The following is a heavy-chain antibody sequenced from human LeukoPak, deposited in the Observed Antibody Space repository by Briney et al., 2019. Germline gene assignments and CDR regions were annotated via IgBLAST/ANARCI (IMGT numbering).Heavy chain of an antibody. J-gene: IGHJ4*02. CDR2: ITGSGGNT. Sequence: GGSLRLSCAASGFTFSNYAMSWVRQAPGKGLEWVSAITGSGGNTYYADSVKGRFTISRDNSKNTVYLQMNSLRAEDTAVYYCAKWGDYDVLTGYYVSNYWGQGTLVTVSS. D-gene: IGHD3-9*01. CDR1: GFTFSNYA. CDR3: AKWGDYDVLTGYYVSNY. V-gene: IGHV3-23*01.